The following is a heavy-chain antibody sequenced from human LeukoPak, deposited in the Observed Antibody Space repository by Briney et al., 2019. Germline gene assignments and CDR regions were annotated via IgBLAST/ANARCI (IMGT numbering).Heavy chain of an antibody. V-gene: IGHV4-39*01. CDR1: GGSISSSSYY. Sequence: SETLSLTCTVSGGSISSSSYYWGWIRQPPGKGLEWIGSIYYSGSTYHNPSLKSRVTISVDTSKNQFSLKLSSVTAADTAVYYCARALGEAVAGTYLDYWGQGTLVTVSS. D-gene: IGHD6-19*01. J-gene: IGHJ4*02. CDR3: ARALGEAVAGTYLDY. CDR2: IYYSGST.